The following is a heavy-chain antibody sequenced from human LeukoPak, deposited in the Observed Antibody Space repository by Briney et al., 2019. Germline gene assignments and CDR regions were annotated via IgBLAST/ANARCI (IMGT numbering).Heavy chain of an antibody. J-gene: IGHJ4*02. CDR2: ISSSSSYI. CDR1: GFTFSNYP. D-gene: IGHD3-22*01. CDR3: AKDIWFYDSVGLV. V-gene: IGHV3-21*01. Sequence: GGSLRLSCVGSGFTFSNYPMSWVRQAPGKGLEWVSTISSSSSYIYYTDSVRGRFTISRDNATNSLFLQMNSLGADDTAVYFCAKDIWFYDSVGLVWGQGTLDSVFS.